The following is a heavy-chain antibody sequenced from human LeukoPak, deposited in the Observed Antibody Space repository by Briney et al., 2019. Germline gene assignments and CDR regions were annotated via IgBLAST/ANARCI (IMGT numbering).Heavy chain of an antibody. CDR3: ATRGDILTGYPYYFDY. J-gene: IGHJ4*02. V-gene: IGHV3-23*01. Sequence: GGSLRLSCAASGFTFSSYAMSWVRQAPGKGLEWVSAISGSGGSTYYADSVKGRFTISRDNSKNTLYLQMNSLRAEDTAVYYCATRGDILTGYPYYFDYWGRGTLVTVSS. D-gene: IGHD3-9*01. CDR1: GFTFSSYA. CDR2: ISGSGGST.